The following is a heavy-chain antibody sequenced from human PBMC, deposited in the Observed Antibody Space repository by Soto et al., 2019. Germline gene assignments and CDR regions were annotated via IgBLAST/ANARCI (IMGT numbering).Heavy chain of an antibody. V-gene: IGHV3-74*01. CDR2: IDSDGSRI. Sequence: EVQLVESGGGLVQPGESLRLSCAASGFTFSNYWMHWVRQAPGKGLVWVSRIDSDGSRITYADFVKGRFTISRDNAKNTVYLHMNSLTDEDAAVYYCLRTSLVVAVAAREDFWGQGTLVTVSS. CDR3: LRTSLVVAVAAREDF. CDR1: GFTFSNYW. D-gene: IGHD2-15*01. J-gene: IGHJ4*02.